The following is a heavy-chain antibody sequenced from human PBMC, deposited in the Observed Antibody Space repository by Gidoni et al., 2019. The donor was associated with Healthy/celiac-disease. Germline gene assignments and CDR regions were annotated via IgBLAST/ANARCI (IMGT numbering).Heavy chain of an antibody. CDR2: ISGSVGST. J-gene: IGHJ4*02. D-gene: IGHD3-10*01. Sequence: EVQLLESGGGLVQPGGSLRLSCEASGFTFSSYAMGWVRQAPGKGLEWVSVISGSVGSTYYADSVKGRFTISRDNSKNTLYLQMNSLRAEDTAVYYCAKVGWGVAYDYWGQGTLVTVSS. V-gene: IGHV3-23*01. CDR3: AKVGWGVAYDY. CDR1: GFTFSSYA.